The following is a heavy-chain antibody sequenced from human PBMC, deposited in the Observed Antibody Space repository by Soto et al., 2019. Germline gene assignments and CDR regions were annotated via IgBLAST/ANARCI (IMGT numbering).Heavy chain of an antibody. Sequence: GGSLRLSCAASGFSFSDHAMHWVRQTPGKGLEWLAVITYNGNNKYYADSVKGRFAISRDNSENTLYLQMNSLRDEDTAVYYCAREGYPFDYWGRGTQVTVSS. CDR3: AREGYPFDY. D-gene: IGHD5-12*01. CDR2: ITYNGNNK. CDR1: GFSFSDHA. V-gene: IGHV3-30*09. J-gene: IGHJ4*02.